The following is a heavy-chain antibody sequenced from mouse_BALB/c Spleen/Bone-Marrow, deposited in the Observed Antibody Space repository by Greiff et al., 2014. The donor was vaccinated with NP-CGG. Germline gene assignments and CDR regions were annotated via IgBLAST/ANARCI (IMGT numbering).Heavy chain of an antibody. D-gene: IGHD6-1*01. V-gene: IGHV5-12*02. Sequence: EVQGVESGGGLVQPGGSLKLSCATSGFTFSDYYMYWVRQTPEKRLEWVAYISNGGGSTYYPDTVKGRFTISRDNAKNTLYLQMSRLKSEDTAMYYCARGSLFYAMDYWGQGTSVTVSS. CDR2: ISNGGGST. CDR1: GFTFSDYY. CDR3: ARGSLFYAMDY. J-gene: IGHJ4*01.